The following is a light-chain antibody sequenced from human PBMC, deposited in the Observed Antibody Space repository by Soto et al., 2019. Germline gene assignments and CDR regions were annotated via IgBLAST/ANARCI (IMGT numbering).Light chain of an antibody. V-gene: IGLV2-14*01. CDR2: DVN. J-gene: IGLJ2*01. CDR3: SSYTCSSSVI. Sequence: QSALTQPASVSGSPGQSIAISCTGTSSDVGAYDYVSWYQQHPGKAPKLLIFDVNHRPSGVSNRFSGSKSGNTASLTISGLQAEDEADYYCSSYTCSSSVIFGGGTKLTVL. CDR1: SSDVGAYDY.